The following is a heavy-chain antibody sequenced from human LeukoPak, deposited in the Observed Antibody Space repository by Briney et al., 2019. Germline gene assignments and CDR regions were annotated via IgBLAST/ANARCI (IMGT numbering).Heavy chain of an antibody. V-gene: IGHV1-46*01. D-gene: IGHD3-10*01. CDR3: ARVMGSGSQNEFDY. CDR1: GYTFINNW. Sequence: GASVKVSCKASGYTFINNWMHWVRQAPGQGLEWIGLINPAGTGTLYAQKFQGRVTMTRDMSTSTVYMELSSLRSEDTAVYYCARVMGSGSQNEFDYWGQGTLVTVSS. J-gene: IGHJ4*02. CDR2: INPAGTGT.